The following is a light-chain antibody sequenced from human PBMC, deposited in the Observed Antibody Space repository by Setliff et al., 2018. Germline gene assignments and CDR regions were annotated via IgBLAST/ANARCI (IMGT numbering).Light chain of an antibody. Sequence: QSVLTQPPSASGTPGQSVTISCSGSTSNIGKNFVYWYQQVPGTVPKLLIYRNNQRPSGVSDRFSGSKSGTSASLAISGLRSEDGADYYCATWDDSLSAYVFGTGTKVTVL. CDR2: RNN. CDR1: TSNIGKNF. V-gene: IGLV1-47*01. CDR3: ATWDDSLSAYV. J-gene: IGLJ1*01.